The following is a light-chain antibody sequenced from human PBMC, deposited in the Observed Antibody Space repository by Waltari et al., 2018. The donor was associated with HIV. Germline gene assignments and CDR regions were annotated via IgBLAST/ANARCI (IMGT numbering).Light chain of an antibody. Sequence: SALTQPASVSGSPGQSITISCTGTSSDVGAYNLVSWYQQHPGKAPKFIIYEVNKRPSEVSIRFSGSKSGNTASLTISWLQAEDEADYYCCSYAGRSTLEVFGGGTKVTVL. CDR2: EVN. CDR1: SSDVGAYNL. V-gene: IGLV2-23*02. J-gene: IGLJ2*01. CDR3: CSYAGRSTLEV.